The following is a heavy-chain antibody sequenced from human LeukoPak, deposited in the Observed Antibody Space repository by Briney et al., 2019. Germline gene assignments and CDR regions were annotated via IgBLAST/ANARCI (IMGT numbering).Heavy chain of an antibody. D-gene: IGHD3-9*01. CDR2: IYYSGST. J-gene: IGHJ4*02. V-gene: IGHV4-39*01. CDR3: ARLLRYFVTGRASAAARPY. CDR1: GGSISSSSYY. Sequence: SETLSLTCTVSGGSISSSSYYWGWIRQPPGKGLEWIGSIYYSGSTYYNPSLKSRVTISVDTSKNQFSLKLSSVAAADTAVYYCARLLRYFVTGRASAAARPYWGQGTLVTVSS.